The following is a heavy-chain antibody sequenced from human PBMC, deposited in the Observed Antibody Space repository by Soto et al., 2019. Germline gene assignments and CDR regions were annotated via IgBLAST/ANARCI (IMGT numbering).Heavy chain of an antibody. J-gene: IGHJ4*02. D-gene: IGHD2-2*01. CDR3: ARDYLSSKLSLSYFDF. CDR2: INPSGGSA. CDR1: GYSFISHY. V-gene: IGHV1-46*01. Sequence: QVQLVQSGAEVTRPGASVKVSCKASGYSFISHYIHWVRQAPGQGLEWMGSINPSGGSATLAQKFQGRGTMTRDTSTSTVYMELTILRSEDAAVYYCARDYLSSKLSLSYFDFWGQGTLVTVSS.